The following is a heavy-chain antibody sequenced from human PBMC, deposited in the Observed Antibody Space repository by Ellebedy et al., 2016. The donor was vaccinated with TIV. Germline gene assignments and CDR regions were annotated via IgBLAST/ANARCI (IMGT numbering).Heavy chain of an antibody. CDR2: INHSGNT. Sequence: SETLSLTXAVYGGSFSGYYWSWIRQPPGKGLEWIGEINHSGNTNYNPSLKSRVTISVDTSKNQFSLILSSVTAADTAVYYCARGLIAVAGTLFFDWWGQGTLVTVSS. CDR3: ARGLIAVAGTLFFDW. V-gene: IGHV4-34*01. CDR1: GGSFSGYY. D-gene: IGHD6-19*01. J-gene: IGHJ4*02.